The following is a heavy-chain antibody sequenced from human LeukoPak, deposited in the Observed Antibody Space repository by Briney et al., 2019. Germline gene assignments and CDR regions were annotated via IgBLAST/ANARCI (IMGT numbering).Heavy chain of an antibody. CDR2: ISSYHDNT. D-gene: IGHD6-6*01. J-gene: IGHJ4*02. Sequence: SSVKVSCKATGFTFTSYDISWVRQAPGQGLEWMGWISSYHDNTQYAQKLQGRVTMTTDTSTSRVYMEQRIQRSDDTAVYYCAKIQSRIIAARPGNPAFDYWVRGTMVTDCS. CDR1: GFTFTSYD. V-gene: IGHV1-18*01. CDR3: AKIQSRIIAARPGNPAFDY.